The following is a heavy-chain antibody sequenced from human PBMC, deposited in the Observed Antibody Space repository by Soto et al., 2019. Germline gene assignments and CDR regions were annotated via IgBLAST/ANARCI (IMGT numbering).Heavy chain of an antibody. CDR2: IYYSGST. CDR3: ARSGLPFLPFDY. J-gene: IGHJ4*02. CDR1: CGSISIGGYY. D-gene: IGHD2-21*02. Sequence: LSLTCTVSCGSISIGGYYWSWIRQHPGKGLEWIGYIYYSGSTYYNPSLKSRVTISVDTSKNQFSLKLSSVTAADTAVYYCARSGLPFLPFDYWGQGTLVTVSS. V-gene: IGHV4-31*03.